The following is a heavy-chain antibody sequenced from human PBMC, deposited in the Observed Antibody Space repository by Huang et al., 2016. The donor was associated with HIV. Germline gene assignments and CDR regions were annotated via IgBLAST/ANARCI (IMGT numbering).Heavy chain of an antibody. Sequence: EVQLVESGGGLIQPGGSLRLSCAASGFTVSGTYMSWVRQAPRKGLDWVSVIYSGGTTYFADSVKGRFTFSRDNSKNTVYLQMNSLRADDTAVYYCARGGNTVGYFDNWGQGTLVTVSS. CDR3: ARGGNTVGYFDN. D-gene: IGHD1-26*01. V-gene: IGHV3-53*01. J-gene: IGHJ4*02. CDR2: IYSGGTT. CDR1: GFTVSGTY.